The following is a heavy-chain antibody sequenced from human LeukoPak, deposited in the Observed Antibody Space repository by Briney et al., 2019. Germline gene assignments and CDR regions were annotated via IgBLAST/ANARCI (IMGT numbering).Heavy chain of an antibody. CDR3: SSGSRVYDY. D-gene: IGHD6-13*01. J-gene: IGHJ4*02. CDR2: VSSSGSTI. CDR1: GFTFSSYA. V-gene: IGHV3-48*04. Sequence: GGSLRLSCAASGFTFSSYAMSWVRQAPGKGLEWVSYVSSSGSTIYYADSVKGRFTISRDNAKNSLYLQMNSLRAEDTAVYYCSSGSRVYDYWGQGTLVTVSS.